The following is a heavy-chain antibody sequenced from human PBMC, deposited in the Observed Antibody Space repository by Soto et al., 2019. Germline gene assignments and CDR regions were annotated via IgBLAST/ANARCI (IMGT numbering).Heavy chain of an antibody. CDR1: GGTFSSYT. CDR2: IIPILGIA. V-gene: IGHV1-69*02. D-gene: IGHD2-15*01. Sequence: ASVKVSCKASGGTFSSYTISWVRQAPGQGLEWMGRIIPILGIANYAQKFQGRVTITADKSTSTAYMELSSLRSEDTAVYYCARFVVAATRAEYFQHWGQGTLVTVSX. J-gene: IGHJ1*01. CDR3: ARFVVAATRAEYFQH.